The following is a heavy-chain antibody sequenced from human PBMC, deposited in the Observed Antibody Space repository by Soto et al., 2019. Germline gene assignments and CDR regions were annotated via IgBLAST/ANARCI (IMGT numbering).Heavy chain of an antibody. CDR2: ISGSGGST. V-gene: IGHV3-23*01. CDR1: GFTFSSYA. Sequence: VGSLRLSCAASGFTFSSYAMSWVRQAPGKGLEWVSAISGSGGSTYYADSVKGRFTISRDNSKNTLYLQMNSLRAEDTAVYYCARAEWGSSYNQYYYALDVWGQGTTVTVSS. CDR3: ARAEWGSSYNQYYYALDV. D-gene: IGHD6-13*01. J-gene: IGHJ6*02.